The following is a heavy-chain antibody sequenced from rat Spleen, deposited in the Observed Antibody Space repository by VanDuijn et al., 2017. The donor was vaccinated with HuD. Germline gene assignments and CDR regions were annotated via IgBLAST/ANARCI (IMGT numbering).Heavy chain of an antibody. CDR1: GFTFSNYG. CDR3: ARLRYNPFDY. V-gene: IGHV5-29*01. D-gene: IGHD1-5*01. CDR2: ISYGDSSGHSST. Sequence: EVQLVESGGGLVQPGRSMKLSCAASGFTFSNYGLAWVRQAPTKGLEWVTTISYGDSSGHSSTYYRDSVKGRFTISRDNVKNTQYLQMDSLRSEDTATYYCARLRYNPFDYWGQGVMVTVSS. J-gene: IGHJ2*01.